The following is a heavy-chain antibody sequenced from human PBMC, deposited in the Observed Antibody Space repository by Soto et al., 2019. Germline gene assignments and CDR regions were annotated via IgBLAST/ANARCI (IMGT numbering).Heavy chain of an antibody. CDR2: INADGTST. CDR1: GFTFSNSW. Sequence: PGGSLRLSCAASGFTFSNSWMHWVRQVSGKGLEWVSRINADGTSTSYADSVKGRFTISRDNAKNTLYLHVNSLRAEDTAVYYCVKVVARGVGVPRFYFDSWGRRALVTVSS. V-gene: IGHV3-74*01. J-gene: IGHJ4*02. CDR3: VKVVARGVGVPRFYFDS. D-gene: IGHD3-10*01.